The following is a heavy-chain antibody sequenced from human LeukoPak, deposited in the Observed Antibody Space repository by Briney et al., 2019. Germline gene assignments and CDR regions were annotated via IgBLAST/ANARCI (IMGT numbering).Heavy chain of an antibody. CDR2: ISSSGSTI. J-gene: IGHJ6*03. Sequence: GGSLRLSCAASGFTFSDYYMSWIRQAPGKGLEWVSYISSSGSTIYYADSVKGRFTISRDNAKNSLFLQMNSLGAEDTAVYYCARCEWHYYHYYMDVWGKGTTVTVSS. CDR1: GFTFSDYY. CDR3: ARCEWHYYHYYMDV. D-gene: IGHD3-3*01. V-gene: IGHV3-11*04.